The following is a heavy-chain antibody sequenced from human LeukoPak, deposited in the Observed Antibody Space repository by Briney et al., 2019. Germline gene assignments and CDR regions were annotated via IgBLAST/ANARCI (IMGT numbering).Heavy chain of an antibody. CDR2: ISTTSSYI. CDR1: GFTFNGYT. Sequence: GGSLRLSCAASGFTFNGYTMSWVRHAPGKGLEWVSSISTTSSYIYYADSVKGRFTISRDNAKNTLYLQMNSLRAEDTAVYYCARVAYSSSWYVDYWGQGTLVTVSS. V-gene: IGHV3-21*01. D-gene: IGHD6-13*01. CDR3: ARVAYSSSWYVDY. J-gene: IGHJ4*02.